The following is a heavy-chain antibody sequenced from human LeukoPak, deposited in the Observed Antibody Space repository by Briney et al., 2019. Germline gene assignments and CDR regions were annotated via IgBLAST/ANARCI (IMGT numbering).Heavy chain of an antibody. Sequence: GGSLRLSCAASGFTFSSYSMNWVRQAPGKGLEWVSSISSSSSYIYYADSVKGRFTISRDNAKNSLHLQMNSLRAEDTAVYYCARSDFPYGMDVWGQGTTVTVSS. V-gene: IGHV3-21*01. CDR1: GFTFSSYS. J-gene: IGHJ6*02. CDR3: ARSDFPYGMDV. CDR2: ISSSSSYI. D-gene: IGHD3-3*01.